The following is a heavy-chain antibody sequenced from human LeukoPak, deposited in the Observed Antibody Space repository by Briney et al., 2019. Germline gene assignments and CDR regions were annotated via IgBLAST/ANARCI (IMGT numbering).Heavy chain of an antibody. D-gene: IGHD5-24*01. CDR3: ARGRDGYSFLNRGEYYYFDY. J-gene: IGHJ4*02. V-gene: IGHV4-38-2*02. CDR1: GYSISSGYY. CDR2: IHHSGST. Sequence: PSETLSLTCTVSGYSISSGYYWGWIRQPPGKGLECFGIIHHSGSTFYNPSLKSRVTISVDTSKNQFSLKLSSVTAADTAVYYCARGRDGYSFLNRGEYYYFDYWGQGTLVTVSS.